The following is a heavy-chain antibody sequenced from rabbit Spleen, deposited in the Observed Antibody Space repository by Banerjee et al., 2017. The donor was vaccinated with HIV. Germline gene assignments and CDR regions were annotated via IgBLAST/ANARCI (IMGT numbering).Heavy chain of an antibody. CDR2: INTYTGKP. CDR3: ARDLASVVGWNFNL. J-gene: IGHJ4*01. D-gene: IGHD3-1*01. Sequence: QEQLTETGGGLVQPGGSLKLSCKASGFSFSDRDVMCWVRQAPGKGLQWIACINTYTGKPVYATWPKGRFTISRTSSTTVTLQMTSLTAADTATYFCARDLASVVGWNFNLWGPGTLVTVS. CDR1: GFSFSDRDV. V-gene: IGHV1S45*01.